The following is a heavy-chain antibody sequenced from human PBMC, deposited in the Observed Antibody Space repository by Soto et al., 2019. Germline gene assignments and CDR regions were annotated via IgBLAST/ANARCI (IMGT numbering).Heavy chain of an antibody. J-gene: IGHJ5*02. CDR3: ARENGGNWFDP. D-gene: IGHD4-17*01. CDR2: INSDESRT. V-gene: IGHV3-74*01. Sequence: SGGSLRLSCAASGFTFSSYWMHWVRQAPGKGLVWVSRINSDESRTTYADSVKGRFTISRDNAKNTLYLQMNSLRAEDTAVYYCARENGGNWFDPWGQGTLVTVSS. CDR1: GFTFSSYW.